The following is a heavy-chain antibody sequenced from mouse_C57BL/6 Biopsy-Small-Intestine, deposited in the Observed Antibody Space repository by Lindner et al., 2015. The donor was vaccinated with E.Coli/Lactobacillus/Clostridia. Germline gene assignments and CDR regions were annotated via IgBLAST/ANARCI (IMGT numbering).Heavy chain of an antibody. D-gene: IGHD3-2*02. CDR3: ASGSGY. J-gene: IGHJ3*01. V-gene: IGHV1-82*01. Sequence: VQLQESGPELVKPGASVKISWKASGYAFSSSWMNWVKQRPGKGLEWIGRIYPGDGDTNYNGKFKGKATLTADKSSSTAYMQLSSLTSEDSAVYFCASGSGYWGQGTLVTVSA. CDR2: IYPGDGDT. CDR1: GYAFSSSW.